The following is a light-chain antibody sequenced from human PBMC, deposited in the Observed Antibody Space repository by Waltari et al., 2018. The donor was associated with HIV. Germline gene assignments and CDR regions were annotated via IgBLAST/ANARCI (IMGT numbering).Light chain of an antibody. Sequence: DIVMTQSPDSLAVSLGARPTLPCPSSRTVLYNRNYLAWYQQKPGQAPKVLIYWAATRAFGVPDRFSGSGSGTDFSLTISRVQADDVAIYYCQQYYTLRSTFGGGTKIEI. J-gene: IGKJ4*01. CDR1: RTVLYNRNY. CDR2: WAA. CDR3: QQYYTLRST. V-gene: IGKV4-1*01.